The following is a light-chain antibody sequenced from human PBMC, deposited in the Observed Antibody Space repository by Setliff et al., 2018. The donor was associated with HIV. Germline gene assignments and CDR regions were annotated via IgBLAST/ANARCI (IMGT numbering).Light chain of an antibody. CDR2: SDT. Sequence: QSVLTQTPSASGTPGQGVTISCSGGSSNIGTNTVNWYQQLPGTAPKLLMYSDTQRPSGAPDRFSGSKSGTSASLAISGLQSEDEADYYCATWDDSLNGRVFGTGTKVTVL. CDR1: SSNIGTNT. CDR3: ATWDDSLNGRV. V-gene: IGLV1-44*01. J-gene: IGLJ1*01.